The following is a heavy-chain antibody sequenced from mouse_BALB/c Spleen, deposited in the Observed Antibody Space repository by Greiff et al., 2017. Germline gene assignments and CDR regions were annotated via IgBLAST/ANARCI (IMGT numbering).Heavy chain of an antibody. CDR1: GFTFSSFG. Sequence: EVKLVESGGGLVQPGGSRKLSCAASGFTFSSFGMHWVRQAPEKGLEWVAYISSGSSTIYYADTVKGRFTISRDNPKNTLFLQMTSLRSEDTAMYYCAREGNWDDYAMDYWGQGTSVTVSS. D-gene: IGHD4-1*01. J-gene: IGHJ4*01. CDR3: AREGNWDDYAMDY. CDR2: ISSGSSTI. V-gene: IGHV5-17*02.